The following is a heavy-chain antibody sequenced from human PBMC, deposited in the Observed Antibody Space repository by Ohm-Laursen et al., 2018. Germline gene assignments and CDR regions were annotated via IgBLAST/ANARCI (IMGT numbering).Heavy chain of an antibody. V-gene: IGHV3-74*03. Sequence: SLRLSCAASGFSFSGYAMNWVRQAPGKGLEWVSRINSDGSSTTYADSVKGLFTISRDNAKNTLYLQMHSLRVEDTAVYYCARDLNDGFDPWGQGTLVTVSS. CDR1: GFSFSGYA. CDR3: ARDLNDGFDP. CDR2: INSDGSST. J-gene: IGHJ5*02. D-gene: IGHD1-1*01.